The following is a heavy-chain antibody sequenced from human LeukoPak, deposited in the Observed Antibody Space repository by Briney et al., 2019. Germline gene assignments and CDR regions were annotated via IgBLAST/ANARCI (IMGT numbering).Heavy chain of an antibody. CDR2: ISWNSGSI. CDR1: GFTFDDYA. Sequence: GRSLRLSCAASGFTFDDYAMHWVRQAPGKGLEWVSGISWNSGSIGYADSVKGRFTISRDNAKNSLYLQMNSLRAEDTAVYYCASGSGWAKYYFDYWGQGTLVTVSS. V-gene: IGHV3-9*01. J-gene: IGHJ4*02. CDR3: ASGSGWAKYYFDY. D-gene: IGHD6-19*01.